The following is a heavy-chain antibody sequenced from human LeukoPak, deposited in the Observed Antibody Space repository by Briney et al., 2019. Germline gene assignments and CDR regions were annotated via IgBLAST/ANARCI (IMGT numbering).Heavy chain of an antibody. J-gene: IGHJ3*02. CDR3: ARRPGRAFDI. D-gene: IGHD3-10*01. CDR2: IYPSDSDT. V-gene: IGHV5-51*01. Sequence: GESLKISCKGSGYNFPTYWIGWVRQMPGKGLEWMGIIYPSDSDTRYSPSFQGQVAISADKSITTAYLQWSSLRASDTAMYYCARRPGRAFDIWGQGTMVTVSS. CDR1: GYNFPTYW.